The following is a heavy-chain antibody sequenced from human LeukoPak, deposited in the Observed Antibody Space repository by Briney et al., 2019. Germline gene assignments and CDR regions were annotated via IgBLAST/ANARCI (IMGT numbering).Heavy chain of an antibody. V-gene: IGHV3-21*01. CDR2: ISSSSSYI. Sequence: GGSLRLSCAASGFTFSSYSMNWVRQAPGKGLEWVSSISSSSSYIYYADSVKGRFTISRDNAKNSLYLQMNSLRAEDTAVYYCASSPEPEDGYNTYFDYWGQGTLVTVPS. J-gene: IGHJ4*02. CDR3: ASSPEPEDGYNTYFDY. D-gene: IGHD5-24*01. CDR1: GFTFSSYS.